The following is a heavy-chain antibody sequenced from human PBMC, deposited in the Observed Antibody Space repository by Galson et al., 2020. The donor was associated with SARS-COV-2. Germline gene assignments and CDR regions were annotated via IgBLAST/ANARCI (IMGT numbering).Heavy chain of an antibody. J-gene: IGHJ6*02. D-gene: IGHD3-9*01. Sequence: SETLSLTCTVSGDSISSGRYYWSWIRQPAGKGLEWLGHIYTSGYTNYNPSLKSRLTLSLDPSKDQFSLNLRSVTAADTAVYYLSRDGGRTSLPGSTPGADFYFGMDVWGQGTTVNVPS. CDR2: IYTSGYT. CDR1: GDSISSGRYY. V-gene: IGHV4-61*09. CDR3: SRDGGRTSLPGSTPGADFYFGMDV.